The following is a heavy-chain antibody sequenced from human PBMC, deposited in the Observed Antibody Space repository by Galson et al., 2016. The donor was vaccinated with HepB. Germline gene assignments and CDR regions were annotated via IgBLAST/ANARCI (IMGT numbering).Heavy chain of an antibody. Sequence: SLRLSCAASGFSVSGKYMSWARQAPGKGLEWVSAIFSGDATYYRDSVKGRFTISRDTYKKTLYLQMNNLKAEDTAIYYCEGYSDPFDIWGQGTMVTVSS. CDR2: IFSGDAT. CDR1: GFSVSGKY. CDR3: EGYSDPFDI. J-gene: IGHJ3*02. V-gene: IGHV3-53*01. D-gene: IGHD3-22*01.